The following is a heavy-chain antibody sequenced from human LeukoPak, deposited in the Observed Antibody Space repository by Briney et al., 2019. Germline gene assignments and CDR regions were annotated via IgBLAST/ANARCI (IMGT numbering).Heavy chain of an antibody. V-gene: IGHV4-30-4*01. Sequence: PSQTLSLTCTVSGGSISSGVYYWSWIRQPPGKGLEWIGYIYYSGSTYYNPSLKSRVTISVDTSKNQFSLKLSSVTAADTAVYYCARDQYGGDYYDSSGEYWGQGTLVTVSS. CDR3: ARDQYGGDYYDSSGEY. D-gene: IGHD3-22*01. J-gene: IGHJ4*02. CDR2: IYYSGST. CDR1: GGSISSGVYY.